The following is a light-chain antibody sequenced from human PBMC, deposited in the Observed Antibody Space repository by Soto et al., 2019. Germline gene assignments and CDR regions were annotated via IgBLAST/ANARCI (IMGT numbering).Light chain of an antibody. Sequence: QSALTQPASVSGSPGPSITISRTGTSTDVGNYKLVFWYDQHPGNDPNLMIYEGSKRPSGFSNRFSVSKSGNTASQTISILRAEDDADYYCCSYARSSTDVFGTGTKLTVL. CDR2: EGS. CDR3: CSYARSSTDV. J-gene: IGLJ1*01. V-gene: IGLV2-23*01. CDR1: STDVGNYKL.